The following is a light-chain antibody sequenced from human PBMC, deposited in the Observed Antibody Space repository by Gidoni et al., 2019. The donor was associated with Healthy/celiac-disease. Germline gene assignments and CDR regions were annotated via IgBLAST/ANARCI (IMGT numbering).Light chain of an antibody. CDR1: QSVSSN. J-gene: IGKJ2*01. V-gene: IGKV3-15*01. Sequence: ERVMTQSPATLSVSPGERATLSCRASQSVSSNLAWYQQKPGQAPRLLIYGASTRATGIPARFSVSGSGTEFTLTISSLQSEDFAVYYCQQYNNWLYTFGQGTKLEIK. CDR3: QQYNNWLYT. CDR2: GAS.